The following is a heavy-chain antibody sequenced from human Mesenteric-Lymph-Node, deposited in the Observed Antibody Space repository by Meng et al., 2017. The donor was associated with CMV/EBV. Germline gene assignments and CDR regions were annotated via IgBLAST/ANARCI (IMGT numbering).Heavy chain of an antibody. CDR2: IIQIFGTA. CDR1: GTFSSDG. Sequence: GTFSSDGINWVREAPRQGLEWRGGIIQIFGTANYAQKCQGRDTITTDESTSTAYMELSSLRSEDTAVYYCARGDDSSGYYSFGIDYWGQGTLVTVSS. V-gene: IGHV1-69*05. D-gene: IGHD3-22*01. J-gene: IGHJ4*02. CDR3: ARGDDSSGYYSFGIDY.